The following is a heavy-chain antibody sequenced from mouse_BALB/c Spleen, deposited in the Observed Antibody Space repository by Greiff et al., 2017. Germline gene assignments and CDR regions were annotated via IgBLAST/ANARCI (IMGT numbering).Heavy chain of an antibody. V-gene: IGHV1-14*01. CDR2: INPYNDGT. CDR3: ARRGGSREFAY. J-gene: IGHJ3*01. Sequence: VHVKQSGPELVKPGASVKMSCKASGYTFTSYVMHWVKQKPGQGLEWIGYINPYNDGTKYNEKFKGKATLTSDKSSSTAYMELSSLTSEDSAVYYCARRGGSREFAYWGQGTLVTVSA. D-gene: IGHD1-1*01. CDR1: GYTFTSYV.